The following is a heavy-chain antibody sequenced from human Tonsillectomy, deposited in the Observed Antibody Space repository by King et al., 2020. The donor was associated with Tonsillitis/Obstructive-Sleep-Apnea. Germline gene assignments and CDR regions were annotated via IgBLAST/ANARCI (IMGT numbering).Heavy chain of an antibody. V-gene: IGHV3-49*04. J-gene: IGHJ4*02. CDR1: GFSFGDYG. D-gene: IGHD2-21*01. CDR3: TSEPPFTVVVAYYFDY. CDR2: IRSKAYGGTT. Sequence: VQLVESGGGLVQPGRSLRLSCTASGFSFGDYGMSWVRQAPGKGLEWVGFIRSKAYGGTTEYAASVKGRFTISRDDSKSIAYLQMNSLKTEDTAVYYCTSEPPFTVVVAYYFDYWGQGTLVTVSS.